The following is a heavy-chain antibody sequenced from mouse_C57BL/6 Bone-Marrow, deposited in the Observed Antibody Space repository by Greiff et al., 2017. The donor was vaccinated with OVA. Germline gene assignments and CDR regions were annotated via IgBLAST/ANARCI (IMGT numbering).Heavy chain of an antibody. CDR3: ARSTLSGAMDY. V-gene: IGHV1-26*01. CDR1: GYTFTDYY. J-gene: IGHJ4*01. Sequence: VQLQQSGPELVKPGASVKISCKASGYTFTDYYMNWVKQSHGKSLEWIGDINPNNGGTSYNQKFKSKATLTVDKPSSTAYMQLSSLTSEDSAVYYCARSTLSGAMDYWGQGTSVTVSS. CDR2: INPNNGGT.